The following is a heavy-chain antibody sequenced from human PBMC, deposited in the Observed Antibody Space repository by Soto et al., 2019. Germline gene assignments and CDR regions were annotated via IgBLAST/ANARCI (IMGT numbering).Heavy chain of an antibody. D-gene: IGHD2-8*01. Sequence: GGSLRLSCAASGFTFSSYAMHWVRQAPGKGLEWVAVISYDGSNKYYADSVKGQFTISRDNSKNTLYVQMNSLRAEDTAVYYCARESTPHLGYCTNGVCCNDYWGQGTLVTVSS. CDR3: ARESTPHLGYCTNGVCCNDY. V-gene: IGHV3-30-3*01. J-gene: IGHJ4*02. CDR1: GFTFSSYA. CDR2: ISYDGSNK.